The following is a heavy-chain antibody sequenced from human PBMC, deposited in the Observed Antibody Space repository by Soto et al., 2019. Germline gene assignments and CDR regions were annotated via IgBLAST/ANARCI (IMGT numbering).Heavy chain of an antibody. V-gene: IGHV3-21*01. CDR3: ERTMIETIDAFDI. J-gene: IGHJ3*02. D-gene: IGHD3-22*01. Sequence: XEFLSLASAASGFTFSSYSMNWVRQAPGKGLEWVSSISSSSSYIYYADSVKGRFTISRDNAKNSLYLQMNSLRAEDTAVYYCERTMIETIDAFDIWGQGTMVTVSS. CDR1: GFTFSSYS. CDR2: ISSSSSYI.